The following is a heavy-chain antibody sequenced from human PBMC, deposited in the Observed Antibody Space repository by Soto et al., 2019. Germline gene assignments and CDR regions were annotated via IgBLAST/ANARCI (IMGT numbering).Heavy chain of an antibody. Sequence: ASVKVSCKASGYSFTSYSMHWVRQAPGQRLEWMGWINAGKGNTRYSQKFQGRVTITRDTSASTAYMELSSLRSEDTAVYYCARDRYYGSGDDYNIDYWGQG. CDR2: INAGKGNT. J-gene: IGHJ4*02. CDR3: ARDRYYGSGDDYNIDY. V-gene: IGHV1-3*01. D-gene: IGHD3-10*01. CDR1: GYSFTSYS.